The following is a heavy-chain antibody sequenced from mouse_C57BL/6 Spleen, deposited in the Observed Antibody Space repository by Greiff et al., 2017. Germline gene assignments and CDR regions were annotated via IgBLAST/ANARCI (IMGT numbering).Heavy chain of an antibody. D-gene: IGHD1-1*01. CDR1: GYTFTDYY. CDR2: IYPGSGNT. CDR3: ARDYGSSYDFDY. Sequence: VKLVESGAELVRPGASVKLSCKASGYTFTDYYINWVKQRPGQGLEWIARIYPGSGNTYYNEKFKGKATLTAEKSSSTAYMQLSSLTSEDSAVYFCARDYGSSYDFDYWGQGTTLTVSS. V-gene: IGHV1-76*01. J-gene: IGHJ2*01.